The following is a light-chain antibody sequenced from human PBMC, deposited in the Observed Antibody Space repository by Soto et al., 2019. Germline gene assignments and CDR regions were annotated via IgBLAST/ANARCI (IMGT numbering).Light chain of an antibody. CDR3: CSNAGSSTYV. J-gene: IGLJ1*01. CDR2: EGS. V-gene: IGLV2-23*01. CDR1: SSDVGSYNL. Sequence: QSALTQPASVSGSPGQSSTISCTGTSSDVGSYNLASWYQQHPGKAPKLMIYEGSKRPSGVSNRFSGYKSGNTASLTISGLHAEDEGDYYCCSNAGSSTYVFGTGTKLTVL.